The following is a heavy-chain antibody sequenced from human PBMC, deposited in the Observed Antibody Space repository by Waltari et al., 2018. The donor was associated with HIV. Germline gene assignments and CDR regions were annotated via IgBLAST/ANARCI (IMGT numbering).Heavy chain of an antibody. CDR1: GYNFTTYW. J-gene: IGHJ4*02. CDR3: ARGLPKQWLAYFDY. Sequence: EVQLVQSGAEVKKPGESLKISCKSSGYNFTTYWIGWVRQMPGKGLEWMGISQPGHADTRYVPSCQGQVTISADTSISTAFLQWSSLKASDTAMYYCARGLPKQWLAYFDYWGQGTLVTGSS. V-gene: IGHV5-51*01. CDR2: SQPGHADT. D-gene: IGHD6-19*01.